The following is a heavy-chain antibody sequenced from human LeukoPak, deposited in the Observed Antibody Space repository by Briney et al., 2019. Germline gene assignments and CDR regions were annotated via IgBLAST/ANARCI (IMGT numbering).Heavy chain of an antibody. Sequence: SETLSPTCTVSGGSISNTNYYWGWIRQPPGKPLEWIGSVYYTGTTAYNPSLKSRVAMSIDTSKSHFSLRLNSVTAADTGVYYCARRASLEPPDYLDYWGHGALVSVSS. D-gene: IGHD1-1*01. V-gene: IGHV4-39*02. J-gene: IGHJ4*01. CDR2: VYYTGTT. CDR1: GGSISNTNYY. CDR3: ARRASLEPPDYLDY.